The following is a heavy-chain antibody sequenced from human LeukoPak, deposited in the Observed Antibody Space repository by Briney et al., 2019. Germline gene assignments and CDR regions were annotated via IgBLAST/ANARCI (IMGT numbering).Heavy chain of an antibody. CDR1: GASIDSYY. Sequence: PSETLSLTCTISGASIDSYYWSWVRQPPGKGLVWIGYISYSGNTNYNPSLKSRVTISMHTSKNQLSLKLNSVTAADTAVYYCASSGQCTNGLCRDVGYMDVWGKGTTVTVSS. CDR3: ASSGQCTNGLCRDVGYMDV. J-gene: IGHJ6*03. CDR2: ISYSGNT. V-gene: IGHV4-59*01. D-gene: IGHD2-8*01.